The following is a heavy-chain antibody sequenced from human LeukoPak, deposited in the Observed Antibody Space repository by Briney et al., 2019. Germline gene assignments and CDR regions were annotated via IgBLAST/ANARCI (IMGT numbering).Heavy chain of an antibody. CDR3: AKGGRYYDILTGSDY. CDR1: GFTFSSYG. J-gene: IGHJ4*02. D-gene: IGHD3-9*01. Sequence: GGSLRLSCAASGFTFSSYGMHWVRQAPGKGLEWVAVISYDGSNKYYADSVKGRFTISRDNSKNTLYLQMNSLRAEDTAVYYCAKGGRYYDILTGSDYWGQGTLVTVSS. CDR2: ISYDGSNK. V-gene: IGHV3-30*18.